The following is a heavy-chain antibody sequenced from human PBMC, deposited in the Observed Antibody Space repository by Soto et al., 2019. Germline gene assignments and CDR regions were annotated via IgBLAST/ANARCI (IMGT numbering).Heavy chain of an antibody. V-gene: IGHV4-30-2*01. D-gene: IGHD6-13*01. CDR2: IYHSGST. CDR1: GGSISSGGYS. J-gene: IGHJ4*02. Sequence: SETLSLTCAVSGGSISSGGYSWSWIQQPPGKGLEWIGYIYHSGSTYYNPSLKSRVTISVDRSKNQFSLKLSSVTAADTAVYYCASSHAGAHITASVHWGQGTLVTVS. CDR3: ASSHAGAHITASVH.